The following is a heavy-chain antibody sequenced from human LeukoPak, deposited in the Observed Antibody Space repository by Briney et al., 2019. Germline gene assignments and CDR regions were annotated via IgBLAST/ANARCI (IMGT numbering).Heavy chain of an antibody. CDR3: ARLYDFWSGYYRDY. J-gene: IGHJ4*02. D-gene: IGHD3-3*01. CDR1: GFTFSSYW. Sequence: GGSLRLSCAASGFTFSSYWMHWVRQAPGKGLVWVSRINSDGRSIAYADSVKGRFTISRDNAKNSLYLQMNSLRAEDTAVYYCARLYDFWSGYYRDYWGQGTLVTVSS. CDR2: INSDGRSI. V-gene: IGHV3-74*01.